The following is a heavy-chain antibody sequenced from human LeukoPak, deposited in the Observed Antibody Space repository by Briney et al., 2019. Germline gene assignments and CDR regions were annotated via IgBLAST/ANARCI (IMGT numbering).Heavy chain of an antibody. CDR1: GFTSSDSW. CDR3: ATYTHWVAGDV. J-gene: IGHJ6*02. V-gene: IGHV3-7*01. Sequence: AGGSLRLSCGASGFTSSDSWMSWVRQAPGKGLEWVANMNQDGSEKAYVDSVKGRFAISRDNARNSLYLQMSSLRAEDTAVYYCATYTHWVAGDVWGQGTTVTVSS. CDR2: MNQDGSEK. D-gene: IGHD3-16*01.